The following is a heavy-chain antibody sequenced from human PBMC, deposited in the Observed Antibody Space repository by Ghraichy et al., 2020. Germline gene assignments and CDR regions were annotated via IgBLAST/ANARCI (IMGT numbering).Heavy chain of an antibody. CDR3: ARDYCSSSSCFPQF. Sequence: ETLSLTCAASGSTFSTYWMHWVRQAPGKGLVWVSRINSDGSSTSCADSVKGRFTISRDNAKNTLYLQMNSLRAEDTAVYYCARDYCSSSSCFPQFWGQGTLVTVSS. D-gene: IGHD2-2*01. J-gene: IGHJ4*02. CDR2: INSDGSST. V-gene: IGHV3-74*01. CDR1: GSTFSTYW.